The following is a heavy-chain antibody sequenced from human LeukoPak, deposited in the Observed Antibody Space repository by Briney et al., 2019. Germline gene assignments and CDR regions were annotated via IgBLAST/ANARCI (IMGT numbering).Heavy chain of an antibody. CDR3: PRVAGCPCFPP. J-gene: IGHJ5*02. V-gene: IGHV3-23*01. D-gene: IGHD6-19*01. Sequence: PGGSLRLSCAASGFTFSSYDMTWVRQAPGRGPEWVSSIRPRGDNTYYGDSVKGRFTVSRDNSKNTVYLEMNNMRVDDTAVYYFPRVAGCPCFPPWGQGPLVPAPS. CDR1: GFTFSSYD. CDR2: IRPRGDNT.